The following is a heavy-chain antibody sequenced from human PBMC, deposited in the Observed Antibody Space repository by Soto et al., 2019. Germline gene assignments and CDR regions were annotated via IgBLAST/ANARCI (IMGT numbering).Heavy chain of an antibody. CDR3: AKDLPGITGTTGGFDY. V-gene: IGHV3-30*18. CDR2: ISYDGSNK. D-gene: IGHD1-7*01. Sequence: LRLSCAASGFTFSSYGMHWVRQAPGKGLEWVAVISYDGSNKYYADSVKGRFTISRDNSKNTLYLQMNSLRAEDTAVYYCAKDLPGITGTTGGFDYWGQGTLVTVSS. J-gene: IGHJ4*02. CDR1: GFTFSSYG.